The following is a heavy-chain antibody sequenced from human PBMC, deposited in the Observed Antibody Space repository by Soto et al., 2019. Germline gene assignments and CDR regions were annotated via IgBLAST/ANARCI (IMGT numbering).Heavy chain of an antibody. CDR3: SHISRIQLWSY. CDR2: IYWDDDK. Sequence: SGPTLVNPTQTLTLTCTFSGFSLSAVGVGVGWIRQPPGKALEWLALIYWDDDKRYSPSLKSRLTISKDISKNQVVLTMTNMDPVDTATCYCSHISRIQLWSYWGQGTLVTVSS. D-gene: IGHD5-18*01. CDR1: GFSLSAVGVG. V-gene: IGHV2-5*02. J-gene: IGHJ4*02.